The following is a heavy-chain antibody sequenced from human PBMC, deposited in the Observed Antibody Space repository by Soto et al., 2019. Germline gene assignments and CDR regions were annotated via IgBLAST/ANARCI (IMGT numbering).Heavy chain of an antibody. CDR2: ITYNGDTT. V-gene: IGHV3-23*01. J-gene: IGHJ5*02. Sequence: EVQLLESGGGLVQPGGSLTLSCAASGFTFSSFAMSWVRRAPGKGLEWVSAITYNGDTTYYADSVKGRFTVSRDNSKNTRYLHMNSLRVEDTAVYYCANRPSSVAALYNTWGQGTLVTVSS. D-gene: IGHD1-20*01. CDR3: ANRPSSVAALYNT. CDR1: GFTFSSFA.